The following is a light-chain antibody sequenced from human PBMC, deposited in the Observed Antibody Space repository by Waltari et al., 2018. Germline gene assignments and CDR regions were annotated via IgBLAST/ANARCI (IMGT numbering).Light chain of an antibody. CDR3: QHYNSYGQWT. V-gene: IGKV1-5*03. J-gene: IGKJ1*01. Sequence: DIQMTQSPSTLSASVGDRVTITCRASQSISSWLAWYQQKPGKVPKLLIYKSSTLASGVPPRFSGRGSGTEFTLTISSLQPEDFAGYYCQHYNSYGQWTFGQGTKVEIK. CDR2: KSS. CDR1: QSISSW.